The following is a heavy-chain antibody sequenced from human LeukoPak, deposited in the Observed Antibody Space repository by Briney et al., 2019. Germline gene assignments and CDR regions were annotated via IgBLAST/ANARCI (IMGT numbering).Heavy chain of an antibody. Sequence: ASVKVSCKASGYTFTSYGISWVRQAPGQGLEWMGWISAYNGNTNYAQKLQGRVTMTTDTSTSTAYMELRSLRSDDTAVYYCASSIAEAGTIVTDDAFDIWGQGTMVTVSS. V-gene: IGHV1-18*01. CDR3: ASSIAEAGTIVTDDAFDI. CDR2: ISAYNGNT. D-gene: IGHD6-19*01. CDR1: GYTFTSYG. J-gene: IGHJ3*02.